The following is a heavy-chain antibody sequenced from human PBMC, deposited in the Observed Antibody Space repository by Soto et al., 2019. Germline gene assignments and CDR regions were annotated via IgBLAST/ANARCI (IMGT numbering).Heavy chain of an antibody. D-gene: IGHD6-25*01. CDR3: ARYRLAADLSDFDY. J-gene: IGHJ4*02. Sequence: EVQLVESGGGLVQPGRSLRLSCTGTGFTLGAYAMSWVRQAPGKGLEWVGSIRSRAYGGTTEYAASVKGRFTTSRDASKSIAYLQMDSLKTEDTAMYFCARYRLAADLSDFDYWGQGTLVTVSS. CDR1: GFTLGAYA. V-gene: IGHV3-49*04. CDR2: IRSRAYGGTT.